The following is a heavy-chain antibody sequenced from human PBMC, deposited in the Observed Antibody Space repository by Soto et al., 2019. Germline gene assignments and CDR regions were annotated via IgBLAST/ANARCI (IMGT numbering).Heavy chain of an antibody. CDR3: ARHQGPAAGNYGMDV. D-gene: IGHD6-13*01. CDR2: ISSSSSYI. J-gene: IGHJ6*02. CDR1: GFTFSSYS. V-gene: IGHV3-21*01. Sequence: GGSLRLSCAASGFTFSSYSMNWVRQAPGKGLEWVASISSSSSYIYYADSVKGRFTISRDKAKNSLFLQMSGLRAEDTALYYCARHQGPAAGNYGMDVWGRGTTVTVSS.